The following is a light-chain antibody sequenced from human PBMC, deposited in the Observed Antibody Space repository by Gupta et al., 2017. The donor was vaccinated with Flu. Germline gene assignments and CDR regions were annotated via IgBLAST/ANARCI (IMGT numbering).Light chain of an antibody. CDR1: QSISSY. Sequence: DIQMTQSPSSLSASVGDRVTITCRASQSISSYLHWYQQKPGKAPKLLIYAASSLQSGVPSRFSGSGSGTDFTLTISSLQPEDFATYYCQQRYSTPWTFGQGTKVEIK. CDR3: QQRYSTPWT. V-gene: IGKV1-39*01. CDR2: AAS. J-gene: IGKJ1*01.